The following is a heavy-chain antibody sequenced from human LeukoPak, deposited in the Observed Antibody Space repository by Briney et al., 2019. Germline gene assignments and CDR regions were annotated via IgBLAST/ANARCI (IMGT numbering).Heavy chain of an antibody. CDR3: ARLLGPYCSSTSCYEYFDY. CDR1: GYSFTSYW. CDR2: IYPGDPDT. D-gene: IGHD2-2*01. Sequence: PGESLKISCKGSGYSFTSYWIGWVRQMPGKGLEWMGIIYPGDPDTRYSPSFQGQVTISADKSISTAYLQWSSLKASDAAMYYCARLLGPYCSSTSCYEYFDYWGQGTLVTVSS. J-gene: IGHJ4*02. V-gene: IGHV5-51*01.